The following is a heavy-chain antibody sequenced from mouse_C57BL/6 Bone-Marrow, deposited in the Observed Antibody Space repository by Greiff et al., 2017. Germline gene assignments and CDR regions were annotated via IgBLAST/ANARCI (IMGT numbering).Heavy chain of an antibody. V-gene: IGHV1-54*01. J-gene: IGHJ3*01. D-gene: IGHD1-1*01. CDR2: INPGSGGT. CDR1: GYAFTNYL. Sequence: VQLQQSGAELVRPGTSVKVSCKASGYAFTNYLIEWVKQRPGQGLEWIGVINPGSGGTNYNEKFKGKATLTADKSSSTAYMQLSSLTSEDSAVYFCARGEGFTTVVARAYWGQGTLVTVSA. CDR3: ARGEGFTTVVARAY.